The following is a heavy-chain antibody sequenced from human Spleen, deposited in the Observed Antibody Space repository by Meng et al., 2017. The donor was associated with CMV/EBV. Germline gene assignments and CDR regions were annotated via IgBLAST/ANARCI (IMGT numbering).Heavy chain of an antibody. J-gene: IGHJ4*02. CDR2: IYWNDDK. D-gene: IGHD5-24*01. V-gene: IGHV2-5*01. CDR3: VYRQMATFDY. Sequence: SGPTLVKPTQTLTLTCTFSGFSLSTSGVGVGWIRQPPGKALEWLALIYWNDDKRYRPTLKSRLTITKDTSKNQVVLTMTNMDPVDTATYYCVYRQMATFDYWGQGTLVTVSS. CDR1: GFSLSTSGVG.